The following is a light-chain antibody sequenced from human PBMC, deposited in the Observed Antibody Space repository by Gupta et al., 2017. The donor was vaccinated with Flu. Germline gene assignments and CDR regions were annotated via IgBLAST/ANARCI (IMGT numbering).Light chain of an antibody. V-gene: IGLV3-21*02. CDR3: QVWDSSSDHGV. CDR1: YIGSKS. Sequence: SYVLTQPPSVSVAPGQTATITCGGSYIGSKSVHWYQQKPGQAPILVLYDDSDRPSGIPERLSGSNSANTATLTISRVEAGDEADYYCQVWDSSSDHGVFGTGTKVTVL. CDR2: DDS. J-gene: IGLJ1*01.